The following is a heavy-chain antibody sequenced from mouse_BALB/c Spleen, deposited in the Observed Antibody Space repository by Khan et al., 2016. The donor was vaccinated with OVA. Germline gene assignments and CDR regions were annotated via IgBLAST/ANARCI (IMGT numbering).Heavy chain of an antibody. J-gene: IGHJ3*01. V-gene: IGHV5-6*01. Sequence: VQLKESGGDLVKPEGSLKLSCAASGFTFSTYGMSWVRQTPDKRLEWVATISSGGSYTYYPDSVQGQSTIPRDNSKNTLYLQMSSLKSEDAAMFYCARLAYYYGSEGFAYWGQGTLVTVSA. CDR2: ISSGGSYT. D-gene: IGHD1-1*01. CDR3: ARLAYYYGSEGFAY. CDR1: GFTFSTYG.